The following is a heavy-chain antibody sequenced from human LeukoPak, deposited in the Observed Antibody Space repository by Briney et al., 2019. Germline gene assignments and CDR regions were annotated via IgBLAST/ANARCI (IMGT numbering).Heavy chain of an antibody. D-gene: IGHD3-10*01. CDR1: GFTFSSYE. V-gene: IGHV3-48*03. CDR2: ISSSGSTI. J-gene: IGHJ4*02. CDR3: ARAVEGVLWFGELLSGQDY. Sequence: GGSLRLSCAASGFTFSSYEMNWVRQAPGKGLEWVSYISSSGSTIYYADSVKGRFTISRDNAKNSLYLQMNSLRAEDTAVYYCARAVEGVLWFGELLSGQDYWGQGTLVTVSS.